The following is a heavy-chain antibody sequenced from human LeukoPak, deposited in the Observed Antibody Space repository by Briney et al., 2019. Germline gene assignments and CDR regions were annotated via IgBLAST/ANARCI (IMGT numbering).Heavy chain of an antibody. Sequence: PSETLSLTCTVSGGSISSYYWNWIRQPPGKGLEWIGSIYYSGSTYYNPSLKSRVTISVDTSKNQFSLKLSSVTAADTAVYYCARDYRFGAPYYMDVWGKGTTVTVSS. J-gene: IGHJ6*03. CDR2: IYYSGST. D-gene: IGHD3-16*01. CDR3: ARDYRFGAPYYMDV. CDR1: GGSISSYY. V-gene: IGHV4-39*07.